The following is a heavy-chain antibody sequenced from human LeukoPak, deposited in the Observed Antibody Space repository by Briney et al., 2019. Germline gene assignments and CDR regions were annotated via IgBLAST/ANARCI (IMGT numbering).Heavy chain of an antibody. CDR2: INHSGST. Sequence: PSETLSLTCAVYGGSFSGHYWSWIRQPPGKGLEWIGEINHSGSTNYNPSLKSRVTISVDTSKNQFSLKLSSVTAADTAVYYCAREDIVVVVAAGSQYNWFDPWGQGTLVTVSS. D-gene: IGHD2-15*01. CDR3: AREDIVVVVAAGSQYNWFDP. V-gene: IGHV4-34*01. CDR1: GGSFSGHY. J-gene: IGHJ5*02.